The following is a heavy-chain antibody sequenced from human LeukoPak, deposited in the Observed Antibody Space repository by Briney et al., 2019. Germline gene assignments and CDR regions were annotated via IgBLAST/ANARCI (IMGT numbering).Heavy chain of an antibody. CDR1: GFTFSSYG. Sequence: AGGSLRLSCVASGFTFSSYGMHWVRQAPGKGLEWVAFIRYDGSNKYYADSVKGRFTISRDNSKNTLYLQMNSLRAEDTAVYYCARRGYSYGCLDVWGKGTAVTVSS. D-gene: IGHD5-18*01. V-gene: IGHV3-30*02. CDR3: ARRGYSYGCLDV. CDR2: IRYDGSNK. J-gene: IGHJ6*04.